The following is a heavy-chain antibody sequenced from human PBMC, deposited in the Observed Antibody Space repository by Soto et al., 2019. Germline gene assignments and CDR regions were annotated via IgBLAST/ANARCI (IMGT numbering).Heavy chain of an antibody. Sequence: QVQLQESGPGLVKPSETLSLTCTVSGGSVSSAGYHWSWIRRPPGKGLEWIGYIYYSGSTSYNPSLKSRVTISVDTSKNQFSLKLSSVTAADTAVYYCAREKELVMFYYWGQGTLVTVSS. CDR1: GGSVSSAGYH. J-gene: IGHJ4*02. CDR3: AREKELVMFYY. D-gene: IGHD3-10*01. V-gene: IGHV4-61*08. CDR2: IYYSGST.